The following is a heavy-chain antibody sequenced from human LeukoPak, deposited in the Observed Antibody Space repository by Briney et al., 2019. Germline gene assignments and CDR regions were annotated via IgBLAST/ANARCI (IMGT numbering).Heavy chain of an antibody. CDR3: AKDTAPYYSIFDY. CDR1: GFIFSSYG. J-gene: IGHJ4*02. D-gene: IGHD3-10*01. CDR2: IRYDGSKK. Sequence: GGSLRLSCAASGFIFSSYGMHWVRQAPGKGLEWVAFIRYDGSKKYYADSVKGRFTISRDNSKNTLFLQMNSLRPEDTAVYYCAKDTAPYYSIFDYWGQGTLVTVSS. V-gene: IGHV3-30*02.